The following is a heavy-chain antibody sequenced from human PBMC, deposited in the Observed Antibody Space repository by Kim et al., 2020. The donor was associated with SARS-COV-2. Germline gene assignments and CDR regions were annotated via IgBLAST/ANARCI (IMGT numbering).Heavy chain of an antibody. Sequence: TNYNPSLKSRVTTAVDTSKNQFSLKLSSVTAADTAVYYCARGGSSGYYYGWGQGTLVTVSS. V-gene: IGHV4-59*09. CDR3: ARGGSSGYYYG. D-gene: IGHD3-22*01. J-gene: IGHJ4*02. CDR2: T.